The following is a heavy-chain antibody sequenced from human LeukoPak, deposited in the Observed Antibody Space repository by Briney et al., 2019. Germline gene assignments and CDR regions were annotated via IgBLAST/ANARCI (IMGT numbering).Heavy chain of an antibody. J-gene: IGHJ4*02. V-gene: IGHV4-4*02. CDR3: ARYWGPYDNSGAYFDY. D-gene: IGHD3-22*01. CDR2: IYHSGST. CDR1: GGSIRSSNW. Sequence: SGTLSLTCAVSGGSIRSSNWWSWVRQSPGKGLEWIGEIYHSGSTNYNPSLKSRVTISVDKSENQLSLKLTSVTAADTAVYYCARYWGPYDNSGAYFDYWGQGTLVTVSS.